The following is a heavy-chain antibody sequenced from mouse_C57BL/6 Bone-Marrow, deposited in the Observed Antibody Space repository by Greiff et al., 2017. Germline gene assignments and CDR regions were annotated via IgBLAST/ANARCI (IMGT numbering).Heavy chain of an antibody. CDR1: GYTFTSYW. D-gene: IGHD1-1*01. J-gene: IGHJ2*01. Sequence: QVQLQQPGTELVKPGASVKLSCKASGYTFTSYWMHWVKQRPGQGLEWIGNINPSNGCTNYNEKFKSKATLTVDKSSSTAYMQLSSLTSEDSAVYYCARVESDYGSPNYFDYWGQGTTLTVSS. CDR3: ARVESDYGSPNYFDY. CDR2: INPSNGCT. V-gene: IGHV1-53*01.